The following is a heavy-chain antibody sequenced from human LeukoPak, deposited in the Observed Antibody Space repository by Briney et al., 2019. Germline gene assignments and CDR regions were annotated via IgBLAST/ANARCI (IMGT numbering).Heavy chain of an antibody. CDR1: GYTFTGYY. Sequence: ASVKVSCKASGYTFTGYYMNWVRQAPGQGLELMGWIIPNSGGTNYSQKFQGRVTMTRDTSISTAYMELSRLRSDDTAVYYCARGPTFNHRIQLPPFDHWGQGTLVNVSS. CDR3: ARGPTFNHRIQLPPFDH. J-gene: IGHJ4*02. CDR2: IIPNSGGT. D-gene: IGHD5-18*01. V-gene: IGHV1-2*02.